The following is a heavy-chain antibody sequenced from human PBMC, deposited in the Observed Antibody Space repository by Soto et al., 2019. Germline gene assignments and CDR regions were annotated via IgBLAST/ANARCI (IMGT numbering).Heavy chain of an antibody. CDR3: AKDQLRLGENLDF. CDR1: GFTFSKFG. J-gene: IGHJ4*02. CDR2: LSYDGSEA. Sequence: QLQLVESGGGVVQPGRPLRLSCTTSGFTFSKFGMHWVRQAPGKGLEWVAALSYDGSEAYYGDSVRGRFTISRDNSKNTVFLEMNNLRTEDTAVYYCAKDQLRLGENLDFWGQGTLVTVSS. D-gene: IGHD3-16*01. V-gene: IGHV3-30*18.